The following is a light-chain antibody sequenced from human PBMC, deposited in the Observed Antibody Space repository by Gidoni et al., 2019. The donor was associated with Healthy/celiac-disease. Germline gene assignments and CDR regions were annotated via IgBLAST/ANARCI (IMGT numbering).Light chain of an antibody. CDR2: KAS. J-gene: IGKJ1*01. Sequence: DIQMTQSPSPLSASVGDRVTITCRASQSISSWLAWYQQKPGKAPKLLIYKASSLESGVPSRFSGGGSGTEFTLTISSLQPDDFATYYCQQYNSYSRTFXXXTKVEIK. CDR3: QQYNSYSRT. V-gene: IGKV1-5*03. CDR1: QSISSW.